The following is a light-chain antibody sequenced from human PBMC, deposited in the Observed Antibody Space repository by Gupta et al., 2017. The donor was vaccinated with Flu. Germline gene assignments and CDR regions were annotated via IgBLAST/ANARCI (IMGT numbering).Light chain of an antibody. J-gene: IGKJ5*01. CDR1: QSVNSN. Sequence: GERATLSCRASQSVNSNLAWYQQKPGQAPRLLFYGAATRATGIPARFSGRGSGTEFTLTISSLQSEGVAIYYCQQYDNWPPITFGQGTRLEI. CDR3: QQYDNWPPIT. CDR2: GAA. V-gene: IGKV3-15*01.